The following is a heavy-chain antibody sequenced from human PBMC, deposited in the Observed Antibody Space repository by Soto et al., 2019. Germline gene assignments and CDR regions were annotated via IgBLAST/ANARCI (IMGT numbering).Heavy chain of an antibody. CDR3: AQVDDVAALFAY. CDR1: GFPLSTTGEG. D-gene: IGHD6-6*01. CDR2: IYWNDDK. V-gene: IGHV2-5*01. Sequence: QITLKESGPTLVKPTQTLTLTCTFSGFPLSTTGEGVGWIRQPPGKALEWLAVIYWNDDKSYSPSLKSRLTISKDTSKKQVVLTMMNMAPVDTGTYYCAQVDDVAALFAYLGQGTLVTVSS. J-gene: IGHJ4*02.